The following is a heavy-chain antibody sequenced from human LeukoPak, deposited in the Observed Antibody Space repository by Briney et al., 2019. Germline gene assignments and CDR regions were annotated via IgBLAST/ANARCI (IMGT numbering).Heavy chain of an antibody. CDR3: ARDLVTVTKGFDI. J-gene: IGHJ3*02. V-gene: IGHV4-59*11. CDR2: ISYIGNT. D-gene: IGHD4-17*01. Sequence: PSETLSLTCAVSADSFSSHYWTWIRQSPGKGLEWIGYISYIGNTNYNPSLKSRVTISIETSKNQFSLKLRSVTAADTAVYYCARDLVTVTKGFDIWGQGTMVSVSS. CDR1: ADSFSSHY.